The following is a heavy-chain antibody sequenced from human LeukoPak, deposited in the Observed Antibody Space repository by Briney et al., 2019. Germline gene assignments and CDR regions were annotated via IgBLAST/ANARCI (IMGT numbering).Heavy chain of an antibody. V-gene: IGHV4-34*01. J-gene: IGHJ5*02. D-gene: IGHD2-15*01. CDR1: GGSFSGYY. Sequence: SETLSLXCAVYGGSFSGYYWSWIRQPPGKVLEWIGEINHSGSTNYNPSLKSRVTISVDTSKNQFSLKLSSVTAADTAVYYCARLVVVAATTRRVYNWFDPWGQGTLVTVSS. CDR3: ARLVVVAATTRRVYNWFDP. CDR2: INHSGST.